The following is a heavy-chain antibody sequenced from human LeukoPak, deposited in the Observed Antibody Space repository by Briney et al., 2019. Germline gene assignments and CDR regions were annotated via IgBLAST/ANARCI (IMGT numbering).Heavy chain of an antibody. J-gene: IGHJ4*02. CDR2: IWYDGSNK. V-gene: IGHV3-33*01. CDR3: ARDRYYDSSGYPFDY. CDR1: GFTFSSYG. Sequence: PGGSLRLSCAASGFTFSSYGMHWVRQAPGKGLEWVAVIWYDGSNKYYADSVKGRLTISRDNSKNTLYLQMNSLRAEDTAVYYCARDRYYDSSGYPFDYWGQGTLVTVSS. D-gene: IGHD3-22*01.